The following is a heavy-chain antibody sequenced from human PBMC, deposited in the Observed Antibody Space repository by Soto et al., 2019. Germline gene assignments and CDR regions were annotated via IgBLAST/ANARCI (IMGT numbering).Heavy chain of an antibody. V-gene: IGHV3-48*01. CDR1: GFTFSSYS. CDR3: ASGSGQLDY. J-gene: IGHJ4*02. D-gene: IGHD3-10*01. Sequence: EVQLVESGGGLAQPGGSLRLSCAASGFTFSSYSMNWVRQAPGKGLEWVSYISSSSGSKYYTDSVKGRFTISRDNAKNALYLQMNSLRAEDTAVYYCASGSGQLDYWGQGTLVTVSS. CDR2: ISSSSGSK.